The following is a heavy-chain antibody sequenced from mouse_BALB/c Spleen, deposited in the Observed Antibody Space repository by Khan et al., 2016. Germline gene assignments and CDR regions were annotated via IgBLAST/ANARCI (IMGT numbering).Heavy chain of an antibody. CDR2: IWSGGST. J-gene: IGHJ2*01. V-gene: IGHV2-2*02. CDR3: ARGPHFDY. CDR1: GFSLTSYG. Sequence: QVQLKQSGPGLVKPSQSLSITCTVSGFSLTSYGVHWVRQSPGKGLEWLGEIWSGGSTDYNAAFITRLSISKANSKSQAFFKMNSLQANDTAIYYCARGPHFDYWGQGTTLTVSS.